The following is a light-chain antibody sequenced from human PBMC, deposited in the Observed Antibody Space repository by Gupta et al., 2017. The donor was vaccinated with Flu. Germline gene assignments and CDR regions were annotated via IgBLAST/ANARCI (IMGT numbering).Light chain of an antibody. Sequence: DIQMTQSPSSLSASLGDRDTITCRASQDISNRLAWFQQKAGKAPKPLIFAASTLLTGVPSKFSGSGSGTDFTLTISSLQPEDFATYYCQHYNSYPITFGQGTRLEIK. CDR2: AAS. CDR1: QDISNR. CDR3: QHYNSYPIT. V-gene: IGKV1-16*02. J-gene: IGKJ5*01.